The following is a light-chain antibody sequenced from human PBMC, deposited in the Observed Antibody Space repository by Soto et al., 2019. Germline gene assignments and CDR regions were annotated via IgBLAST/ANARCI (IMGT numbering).Light chain of an antibody. CDR2: EAT. CDR1: SSDVGGFNL. CDR3: CSYARSSTVV. J-gene: IGLJ2*01. Sequence: QSVLTQPASVSGSPGQSITISCTGTSSDVGGFNLVSWYQQHPGKDPKLIIYEATKRPSGVSNRFSGSKSGNTASMTISGLQDEDEADYFCCSYARSSTVVFGGGTKVTVL. V-gene: IGLV2-23*02.